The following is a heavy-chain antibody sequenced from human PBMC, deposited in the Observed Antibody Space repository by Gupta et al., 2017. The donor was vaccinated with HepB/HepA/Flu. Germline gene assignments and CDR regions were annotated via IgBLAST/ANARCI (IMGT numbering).Heavy chain of an antibody. V-gene: IGHV3-49*04. J-gene: IGHJ6*02. CDR1: GFSFGDYA. Sequence: EVQLVESGGGLVQPGRSLRLSCTASGFSFGDYAMYWVRRAPGKGLEWVGFIRSQAYGGTTEYAASVKGRFTISRDDSKSIAYLQMNSLKTEDTAVYYCARSLFRNFYCGMDVWGQGTTVTVSS. CDR2: IRSQAYGGTT. CDR3: ARSLFRNFYCGMDV.